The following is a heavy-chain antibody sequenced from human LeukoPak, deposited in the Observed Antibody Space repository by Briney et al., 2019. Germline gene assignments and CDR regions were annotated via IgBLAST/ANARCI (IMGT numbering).Heavy chain of an antibody. V-gene: IGHV3-30*18. CDR3: AKDGYDILTGYHDAFDI. CDR1: GFTFSSYG. D-gene: IGHD3-9*01. J-gene: IGHJ3*02. Sequence: GRSLRLSCAASGFTFSSYGMHWVRQAPGKGLEWVAVISYDGSNKYYAESVKGRFTISRDNSKNTLYLQMNSLRAEDTAVYYCAKDGYDILTGYHDAFDIWGQGTMVTVSS. CDR2: ISYDGSNK.